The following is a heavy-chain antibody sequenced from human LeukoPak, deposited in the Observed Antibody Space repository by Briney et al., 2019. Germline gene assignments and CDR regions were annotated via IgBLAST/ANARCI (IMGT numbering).Heavy chain of an antibody. CDR1: GYSLTSGYY. CDR2: IFHSGST. Sequence: SETLSLTCTVSGYSLTSGYYWGWIRQPPGKGLEWIASIFHSGSTFYNPSVKSRVTISVDTSKNQFSLKLSSVTAADTAVYYCARRNRRYGSGSQRGPITGWFDPWGQGTLVTVSS. D-gene: IGHD3-10*01. CDR3: ARRNRRYGSGSQRGPITGWFDP. J-gene: IGHJ5*02. V-gene: IGHV4-38-2*02.